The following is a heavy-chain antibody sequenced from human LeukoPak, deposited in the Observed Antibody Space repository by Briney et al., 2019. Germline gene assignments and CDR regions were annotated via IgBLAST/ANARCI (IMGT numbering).Heavy chain of an antibody. J-gene: IGHJ5*02. CDR1: GYRFTSYG. CDR3: ARACHLVVVTAEGAFFDP. CDR2: ISIYNGKT. D-gene: IGHD2-21*02. Sequence: ASVKVSCKASGYRFTSYGIGWVRQAPGQGLEWVGWISIYNGKTYYAQSLQDRVTMTTDTSTITVYMELRSLKSEDTAVYYCARACHLVVVTAEGAFFDPWGQGTLVTVSS. V-gene: IGHV1-18*01.